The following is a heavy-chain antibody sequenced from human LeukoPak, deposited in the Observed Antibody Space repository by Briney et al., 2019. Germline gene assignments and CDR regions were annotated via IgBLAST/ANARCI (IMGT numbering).Heavy chain of an antibody. CDR1: GGSISSGDYY. V-gene: IGHV4-30-4*01. CDR2: IYYSGST. J-gene: IGHJ6*04. D-gene: IGHD3-10*01. CDR3: ARDCYYGSGTEYYYYGMDV. Sequence: SETLSLTCTVSGGSISSGDYYWSWIRQPPGKGLEWIGYIYYSGSTYYNPSLKSRVTISVDTSKNQFSLKLSSVTAADTAVYYCARDCYYGSGTEYYYYGMDVWGKGTTVTVSS.